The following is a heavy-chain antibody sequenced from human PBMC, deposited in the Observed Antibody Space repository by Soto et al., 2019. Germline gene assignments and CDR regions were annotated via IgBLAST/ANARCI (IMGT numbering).Heavy chain of an antibody. CDR2: IYYTGST. J-gene: IGHJ6*02. D-gene: IGHD2-15*01. V-gene: IGHV4-30-4*01. Sequence: QVQLQESGPGLVKPSQTLSLTCTVSGGSISSGAYYWSWIRQPPGKGLEWIGYIYYTGSTYYNPSLKSRVAISVDTSKNQFSLKLASVTAADTAVYYCARWVVAARYSYGVDVWGQGTTVTVSS. CDR1: GGSISSGAYY. CDR3: ARWVVAARYSYGVDV.